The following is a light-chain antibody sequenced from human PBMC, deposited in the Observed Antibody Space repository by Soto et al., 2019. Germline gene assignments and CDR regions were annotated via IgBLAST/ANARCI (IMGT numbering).Light chain of an antibody. Sequence: EIVLTQSPGTLSLSPGERATLSCRASQSVSSSYLAWYQQKPGQAPRLLIYDASTRATGIPDRISGSGSGTDFTLTISRLETEEFAVYYCQQYGSSPWTFGQGTRVEIK. V-gene: IGKV3-20*01. CDR1: QSVSSSY. CDR2: DAS. J-gene: IGKJ1*01. CDR3: QQYGSSPWT.